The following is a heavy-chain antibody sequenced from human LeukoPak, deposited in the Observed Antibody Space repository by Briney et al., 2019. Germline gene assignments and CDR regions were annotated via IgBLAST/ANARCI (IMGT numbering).Heavy chain of an antibody. CDR2: ISNDGDT. CDR3: AGDKTTGGWYEFDY. D-gene: IGHD6-19*01. CDR1: ESTSSSTS. Sequence: GGSLRLSCAASESTSSSTSMTWVRKGQGKGLESASVISNDGDTYYAASVKGRFTISRDTSKNTVSLQMNSLRAEDTAVYYCAGDKTTGGWYEFDYWGQGTLVTVSS. V-gene: IGHV3-53*01. J-gene: IGHJ4*02.